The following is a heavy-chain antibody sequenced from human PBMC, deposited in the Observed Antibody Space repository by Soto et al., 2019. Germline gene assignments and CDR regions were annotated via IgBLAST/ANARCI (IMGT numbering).Heavy chain of an antibody. CDR1: GGTFSSYA. CDR2: IIPIFGTA. J-gene: IGHJ3*02. V-gene: IGHV1-69*01. CDR3: ARDLRHMKLDRPGTFVI. Sequence: QVQLVQSGAEVKKDGSSVEVSCKASGGTFSSYAISWVRQAPGEGLEWMGGIIPIFGTAHYAQKLQGRVTIAADENMSTTYMEVRSVSSEDRAVYYCARDLRHMKLDRPGTFVIWVEGTMVIVSS. D-gene: IGHD2-21*01.